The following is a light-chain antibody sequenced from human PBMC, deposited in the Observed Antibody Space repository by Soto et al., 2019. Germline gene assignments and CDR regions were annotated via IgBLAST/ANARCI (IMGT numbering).Light chain of an antibody. CDR1: QDISNS. CDR2: DAS. V-gene: IGKV1-33*01. J-gene: IGKJ4*01. CDR3: QQYNSYSLT. Sequence: DIQMTQSPSSLSASVGDRVTITCQAGQDISNSLNWYQHKPGKAPKLLIYDASSLETGVPSRFGGSGSGTDFTFTISSLQPEDIATYYCQQYNSYSLTFGGGTKVDIK.